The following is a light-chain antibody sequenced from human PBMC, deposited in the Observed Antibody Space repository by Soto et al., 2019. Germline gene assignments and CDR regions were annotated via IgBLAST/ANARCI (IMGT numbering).Light chain of an antibody. Sequence: QSALTQPASVSGSPGQSITISCNGTSSDVGSYNFVSWYQQHPGKAPKFMIYEGSKRPSGVSNRFSGSKSGNTASLTISGLQAEDEADYYCSSYAGSSTFVFGTGTTVTVL. CDR2: EGS. CDR1: SSDVGSYNF. CDR3: SSYAGSSTFV. J-gene: IGLJ1*01. V-gene: IGLV2-23*01.